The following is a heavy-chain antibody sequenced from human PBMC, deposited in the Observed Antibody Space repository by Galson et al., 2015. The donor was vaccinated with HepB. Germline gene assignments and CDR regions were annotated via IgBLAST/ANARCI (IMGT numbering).Heavy chain of an antibody. J-gene: IGHJ4*02. CDR2: ISETGDNP. Sequence: SLRLSCAASGLIFNQYAMSWVRRTPGKGLEWVSGISETGDNPYYADSVRGRFTISRDNSRRTLFLQLRSLRADDTAIYYCATLTYGSETYYKEPVYFDLWGPGTLVTVSS. CDR3: ATLTYGSETYYKEPVYFDL. CDR1: GLIFNQYA. V-gene: IGHV3-23*01. D-gene: IGHD3-10*01.